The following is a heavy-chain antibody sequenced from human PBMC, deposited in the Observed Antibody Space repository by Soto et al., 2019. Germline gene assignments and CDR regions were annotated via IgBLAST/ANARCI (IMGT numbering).Heavy chain of an antibody. V-gene: IGHV3-30*18. CDR1: GFNFSSYG. D-gene: IGHD2-8*01. CDR2: ISYDGSNK. Sequence: PGGSLRLSCAASGFNFSSYGMHWVRQAPGKGLEWVAVISYDGSNKYYADSVKGRFTISRDNSKNTLYLQMNSLRAEDTAVYYCAKGGPRYCTNGVCYPYFDYWGQGTLVTVSS. CDR3: AKGGPRYCTNGVCYPYFDY. J-gene: IGHJ4*02.